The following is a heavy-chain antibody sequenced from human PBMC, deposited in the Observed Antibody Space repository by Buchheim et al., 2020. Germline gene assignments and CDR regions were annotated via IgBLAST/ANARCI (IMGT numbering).Heavy chain of an antibody. J-gene: IGHJ2*01. CDR2: ISGSGGRT. CDR1: GFTFSSYA. V-gene: IGHV3-23*01. CDR3: AKDDYCSGGSCYGNYWYFDL. Sequence: EVQLLESGGGLVQPGGSLRLSCAASGFTFSSYAMSWVRQAPGKGLEWVSAISGSGGRTYYEDSVKGRFTISRDNSKHPVYLQMNSLRAEDTAVYYCAKDDYCSGGSCYGNYWYFDLWGRGTL. D-gene: IGHD2-15*01.